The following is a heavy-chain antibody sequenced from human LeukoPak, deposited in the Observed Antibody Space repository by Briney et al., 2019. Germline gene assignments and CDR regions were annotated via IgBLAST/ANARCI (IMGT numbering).Heavy chain of an antibody. Sequence: GGSLRLSCVASGFTFSRYDMHWVRQAPGKGLEWVAVTSYDGNNEIYADSVKGRFTISRDNSKNTLYLRMNSLRPEDTALYYCARAAAVTGAFRDNWFDPWGQGTLVTVSA. V-gene: IGHV3-30-3*01. CDR3: ARAAAVTGAFRDNWFDP. J-gene: IGHJ5*02. CDR1: GFTFSRYD. D-gene: IGHD6-19*01. CDR2: TSYDGNNE.